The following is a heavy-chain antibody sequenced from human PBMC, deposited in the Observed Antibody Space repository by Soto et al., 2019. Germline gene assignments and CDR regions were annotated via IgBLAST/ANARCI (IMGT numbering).Heavy chain of an antibody. V-gene: IGHV4-30-4*01. CDR2: IDYRGNT. D-gene: IGHD3-10*01. Sequence: SETLSLTCTVPDHSSSTAEYDGSRIRTPPGKGLEWIGSIDYRGNTYYNPSLKSRLTISLDTSKSQFSLKLSSVSAADTAVYYCASFGVSSKNWFDPWGLGTLVTVSS. CDR3: ASFGVSSKNWFDP. CDR1: DHSSSTAEYD. J-gene: IGHJ5*02.